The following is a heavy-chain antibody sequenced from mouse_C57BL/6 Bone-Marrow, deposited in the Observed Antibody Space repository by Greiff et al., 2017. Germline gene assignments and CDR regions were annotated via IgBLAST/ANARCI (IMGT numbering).Heavy chain of an antibody. CDR3: ARGVPLVDY. D-gene: IGHD6-1*01. Sequence: VQLVESGAELVRPGTSVKVSCKASGYAFTNYLIEWVKQRPGQGLEWIGVINPGSGGTNYNEKFKGKATLTADKSSSTAYMQLSSLTSEDSAVYVCARGVPLVDYWGQGTSVTVTS. J-gene: IGHJ4*01. CDR1: GYAFTNYL. CDR2: INPGSGGT. V-gene: IGHV1-54*01.